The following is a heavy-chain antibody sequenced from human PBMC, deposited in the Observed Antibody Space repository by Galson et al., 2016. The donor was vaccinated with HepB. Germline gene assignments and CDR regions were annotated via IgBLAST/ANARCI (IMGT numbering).Heavy chain of an antibody. V-gene: IGHV3-11*01. CDR3: ARDVNNWTGDRRLFDL. D-gene: IGHD1-1*01. J-gene: IGHJ4*02. CDR2: ISHSGNTR. CDR1: GFSFNDFY. Sequence: SLRLSCAASGFSFNDFYMSWIRQPPGKAQEWISYISHSGNTREYADSVKGRFTVSRDNNKNSVYLQLNSLRAEDTALYYCARDVNNWTGDRRLFDLWGQGTLVAVSS.